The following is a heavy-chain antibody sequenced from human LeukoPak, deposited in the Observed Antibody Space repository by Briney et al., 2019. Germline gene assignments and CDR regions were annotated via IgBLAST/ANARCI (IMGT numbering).Heavy chain of an antibody. J-gene: IGHJ4*02. D-gene: IGHD1-26*01. CDR1: GGSFSGYY. CDR2: INHSGST. Sequence: PSETLSLTCAVYGGSFSGYYWSWIRQPPGKGPEWIGEINHSGSTNYNPSLKSRVTISVDTSKNQFSLKLSSVTAADTAVYYCARAWSGSYRFDYWGQGTLVTVSS. V-gene: IGHV4-34*01. CDR3: ARAWSGSYRFDY.